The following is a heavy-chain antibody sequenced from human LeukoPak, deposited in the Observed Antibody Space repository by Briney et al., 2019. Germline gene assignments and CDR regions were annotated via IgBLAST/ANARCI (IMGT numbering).Heavy chain of an antibody. CDR2: IYYSGST. CDR3: ARAVEYYYDSSGYYSYYFDY. D-gene: IGHD3-22*01. V-gene: IGHV4-59*01. CDR1: GGSISSYY. J-gene: IGHJ4*02. Sequence: PSETLSLTCTVSGGSISSYYWSWIRQPPGKGLEWVGYIYYSGSTNYNPSLKSRVTISVDTSKNQFSLKLYSVTAADTAVYYCARAVEYYYDSSGYYSYYFDYWGQGTLVTVSS.